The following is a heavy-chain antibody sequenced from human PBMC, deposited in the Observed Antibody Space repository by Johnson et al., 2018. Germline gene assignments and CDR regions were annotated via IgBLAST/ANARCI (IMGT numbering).Heavy chain of an antibody. CDR2: ISWNSGSI. D-gene: IGHD2-2*01. J-gene: IGHJ3*02. CDR3: VRDGYATGRNDAFDT. V-gene: IGHV3-9*01. Sequence: EVQLLESGGGLVQXGGSLRLSCAASGFTFDDYAMHWVRQAPGKGLAWVSGISWNSGSIGYADFVKGRFTISRDNAKNSLYLQMCSLRAEDTAVYYCVRDGYATGRNDAFDTWGQGTMVTVSS. CDR1: GFTFDDYA.